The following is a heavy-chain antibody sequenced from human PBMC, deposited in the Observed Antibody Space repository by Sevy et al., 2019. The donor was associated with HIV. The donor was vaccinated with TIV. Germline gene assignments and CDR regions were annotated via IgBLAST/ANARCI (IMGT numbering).Heavy chain of an antibody. CDR1: GFTFSSYA. Sequence: GGSLRLSCAASGFTFSSYAMHWVRQAPGKGLECVAVISYDGSNKYYADSVKGRFTISRDNSKNTLYLQMNSLRAEDTAVYYCARQGNYDFWSGYSPQIVGYYYGMDVWGQGTTVTVSS. J-gene: IGHJ6*02. CDR2: ISYDGSNK. CDR3: ARQGNYDFWSGYSPQIVGYYYGMDV. V-gene: IGHV3-30*04. D-gene: IGHD3-3*01.